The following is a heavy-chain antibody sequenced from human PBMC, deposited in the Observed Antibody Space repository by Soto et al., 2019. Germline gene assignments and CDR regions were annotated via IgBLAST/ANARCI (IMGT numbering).Heavy chain of an antibody. D-gene: IGHD6-6*01. V-gene: IGHV3-7*01. J-gene: IGHJ6*04. CDR1: GFTFSSYW. CDR2: IKQDGSEE. Sequence: EVQLVESGGGLVQPGGSLRLSCAASGFTFSSYWMSWFRQAPGKGLEWVANIKQDGSEENYVDSVKGRFTISRDNAKNARYLQMNSLRVEDTAAYYCAREIAARLWGKGTTVTVSS. CDR3: AREIAARL.